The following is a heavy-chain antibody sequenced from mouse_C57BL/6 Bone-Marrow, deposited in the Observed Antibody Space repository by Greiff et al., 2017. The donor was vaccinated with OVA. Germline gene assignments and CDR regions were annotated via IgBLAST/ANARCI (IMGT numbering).Heavy chain of an antibody. CDR2: IYPGGGYT. CDR3: ARWWKGSSGSSPYYFAH. J-gene: IGHJ2*01. CDR1: GYTFTNYW. D-gene: IGHD1-1*01. Sequence: VQLVESGAELVRPGTSVKISCKASGYTFTNYWIGWAKQRPGHGLEWIGDIYPGGGYTNYNEKFKGKATLTADKSSCTAYMQFSSLTSEDSAICYLARWWKGSSGSSPYYFAHRGAGATLAVSS. V-gene: IGHV1-63*01.